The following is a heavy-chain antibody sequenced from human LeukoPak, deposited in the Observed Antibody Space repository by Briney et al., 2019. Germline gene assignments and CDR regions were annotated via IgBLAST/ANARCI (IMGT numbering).Heavy chain of an antibody. CDR2: ISSSSSYI. CDR3: ARERIYYFDY. J-gene: IGHJ4*02. Sequence: SSISSSSSYIYYADSVKGRVTISRENAKKSLYLQMNSLRAEDTAVYYCARERIYYFDYWGQGTLVTVSS. V-gene: IGHV3-21*01.